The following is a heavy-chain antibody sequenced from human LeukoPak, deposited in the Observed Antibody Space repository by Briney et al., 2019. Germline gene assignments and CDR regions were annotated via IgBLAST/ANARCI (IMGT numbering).Heavy chain of an antibody. V-gene: IGHV3-23*01. D-gene: IGHD2-15*01. CDR2: ISGSGGST. J-gene: IGHJ5*02. Sequence: GGSLRLSCAASGFTFSSYAMSWVRQAPGKGLGWVSAISGSGGSTYYADSVKGRFTISRDNSKNTLYLQMNSLRAEDTAVYYCARDPVGYCSGGSCYSENNWFDPWGQGTLVTVSS. CDR1: GFTFSSYA. CDR3: ARDPVGYCSGGSCYSENNWFDP.